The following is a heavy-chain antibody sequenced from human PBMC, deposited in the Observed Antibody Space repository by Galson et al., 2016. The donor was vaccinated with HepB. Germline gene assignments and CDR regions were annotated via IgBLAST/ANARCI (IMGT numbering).Heavy chain of an antibody. V-gene: IGHV2-70*04. Sequence: PALVKPTQTLTLTCSFSGFSLPTSGMRVSWIRQRPGKALEWLARIGWDDDKFYSTSLKTRLSISKDTSKNQVVLTMTKMDPVDTATYFCARMGSGNYLFDYWGQGILVTVAS. CDR3: ARMGSGNYLFDY. CDR1: GFSLPTSGMR. CDR2: IGWDDDK. D-gene: IGHD1-26*01. J-gene: IGHJ4*02.